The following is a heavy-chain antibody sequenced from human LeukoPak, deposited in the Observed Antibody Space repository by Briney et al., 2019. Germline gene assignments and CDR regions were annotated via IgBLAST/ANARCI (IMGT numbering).Heavy chain of an antibody. V-gene: IGHV3-7*01. J-gene: IGHJ5*02. CDR1: GFILSAYT. CDR3: ARGTNWITIFGGWCDP. Sequence: PGGSLRLSCKASGFILSAYTMSWVRQAPGKGLEWVAKMKEDGTDESYVDSVKGRFTISRDNAKNSLYLQMNSLRAEDSAVYYCARGTNWITIFGGWCDPWGQGTLVTVSS. D-gene: IGHD3-3*01. CDR2: MKEDGTDE.